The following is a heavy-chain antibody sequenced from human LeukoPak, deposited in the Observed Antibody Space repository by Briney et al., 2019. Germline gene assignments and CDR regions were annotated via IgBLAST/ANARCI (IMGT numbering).Heavy chain of an antibody. J-gene: IGHJ4*02. V-gene: IGHV3-53*05. Sequence: GGSLRLSCAASGFTVSSNYMSWVRQAPGKGPEWVSVIYSGGSTYYADSVKGRFTISRDNSKNTLYLQMNSLRLEDTAVYYCARDGDISTSYYSPLDYWGQGTLVTVSS. CDR1: GFTVSSNY. CDR2: IYSGGST. D-gene: IGHD3-9*01. CDR3: ARDGDISTSYYSPLDY.